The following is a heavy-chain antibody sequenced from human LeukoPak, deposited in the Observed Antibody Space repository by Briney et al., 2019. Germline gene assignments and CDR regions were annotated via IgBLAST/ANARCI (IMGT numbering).Heavy chain of an antibody. J-gene: IGHJ5*02. CDR3: ARLSSLANIAARGRTWFDT. CDR1: GGSFSGDF. V-gene: IGHV4-34*11. D-gene: IGHD6-6*01. Sequence: KSSETLSLTCAVYGGSFSGDFWSWIRQSPGKGLEWIGHIYYSGSTNYSPSLKSRITISVDTSKNQFSLKLSSVTAADTAVYYCARLSSLANIAARGRTWFDTWGQGSLVTVSS. CDR2: IYYSGST.